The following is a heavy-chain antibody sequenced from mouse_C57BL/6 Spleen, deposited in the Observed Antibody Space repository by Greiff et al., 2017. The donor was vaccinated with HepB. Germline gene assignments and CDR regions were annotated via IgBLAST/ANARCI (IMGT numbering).Heavy chain of an antibody. V-gene: IGHV1-53*01. CDR1: GYTFTSYW. J-gene: IGHJ4*01. D-gene: IGHD2-5*01. CDR2: INPSNGGT. CDR3: AREAYYSNDAMDY. Sequence: VQLQQPGTELVKPGASVKLSCKASGYTFTSYWMHWVKQRPGQGLEWIGNINPSNGGTNYNEKFKSKATLTVDKSSSTASMQLSSLTSEDSAVYYCAREAYYSNDAMDYWGQGTSVTVSS.